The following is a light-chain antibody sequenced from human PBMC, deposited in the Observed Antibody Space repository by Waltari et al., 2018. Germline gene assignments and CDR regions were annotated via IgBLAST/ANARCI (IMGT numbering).Light chain of an antibody. Sequence: QSVLTQPPSASGTPGQRVTISCSGSYSNVGATVVNWYQHLPGTAPKLLIYRNDRRPSGVPDRFSASKSGTSASLAISGLRPEDEADYYCASWDDSLNGRWVFGGETKLTVL. CDR1: YSNVGATV. J-gene: IGLJ2*01. V-gene: IGLV1-44*01. CDR2: RND. CDR3: ASWDDSLNGRWV.